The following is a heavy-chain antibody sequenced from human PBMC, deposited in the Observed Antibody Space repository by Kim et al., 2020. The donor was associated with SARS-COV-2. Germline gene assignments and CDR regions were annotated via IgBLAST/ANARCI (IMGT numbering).Heavy chain of an antibody. D-gene: IGHD3-10*01. V-gene: IGHV5-51*01. CDR3: ARPAVRGVIFYYFDY. Sequence: PPFQGQVTISAEKSISTAYLQWSSLKASDTAMYYCARPAVRGVIFYYFDYWGQGTLVTVSS. J-gene: IGHJ4*02.